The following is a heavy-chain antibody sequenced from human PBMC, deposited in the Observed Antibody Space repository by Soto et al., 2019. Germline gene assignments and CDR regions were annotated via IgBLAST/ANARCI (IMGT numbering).Heavy chain of an antibody. Sequence: PGGSLRLSCAASGFTFSPYTMHRVRQTPGKGLEWVAVISYDGSDKYYADSVRGRFTISRDNSKNTLFLQMNSLRAEDTALYYCARGGGFCGADCYKGGIDYWGQGALVTVSS. J-gene: IGHJ4*02. CDR3: ARGGGFCGADCYKGGIDY. D-gene: IGHD2-21*02. CDR2: ISYDGSDK. CDR1: GFTFSPYT. V-gene: IGHV3-30-3*01.